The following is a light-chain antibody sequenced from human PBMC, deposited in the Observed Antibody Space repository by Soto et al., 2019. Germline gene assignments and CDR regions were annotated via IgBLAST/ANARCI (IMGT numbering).Light chain of an antibody. V-gene: IGLV2-14*01. Sequence: QPALTQPASVSASPGQSITISCTGTSSDIGTYNFVSWYQQHPGKAPKLMIFEVSNRPSWVSNRFSGSKSGNTASLTVSALQAEDEADYYCSSYTSSNTWVFGGGTKVTVL. CDR2: EVS. J-gene: IGLJ3*02. CDR1: SSDIGTYNF. CDR3: SSYTSSNTWV.